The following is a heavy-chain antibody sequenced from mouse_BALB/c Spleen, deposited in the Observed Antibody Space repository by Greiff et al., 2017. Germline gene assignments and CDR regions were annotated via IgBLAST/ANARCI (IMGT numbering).Heavy chain of an antibody. CDR1: GFTFSSYG. Sequence: EVKLMESGGDLVKPGGSLKLSCAASGFTFSSYGMSWVRQTPDKRLEWVATISSGGSYTYYPDSVKGRFTISRDNAKNTLYLQMSSLKSEDTAMYYCARQQLGPYYFDYWGQGTTLTVSS. J-gene: IGHJ2*01. CDR3: ARQQLGPYYFDY. V-gene: IGHV5-6*01. D-gene: IGHD4-1*02. CDR2: ISSGGSYT.